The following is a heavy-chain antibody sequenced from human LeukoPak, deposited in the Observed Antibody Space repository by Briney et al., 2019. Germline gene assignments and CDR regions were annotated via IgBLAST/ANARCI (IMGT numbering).Heavy chain of an antibody. CDR3: ARDHITSDGGSYFDY. CDR2: IIPILGIA. V-gene: IGHV1-69*04. CDR1: GGTFSSYA. Sequence: SVKVSCKASGGTFSSYAISWVRQAPGQGLEWMGRIIPILGIANYAQKFQGRVTITADKSTSTAYMELSSLRSEDTAVYYCARDHITSDGGSYFDYWGQGTLVTVSS. D-gene: IGHD1-26*01. J-gene: IGHJ4*02.